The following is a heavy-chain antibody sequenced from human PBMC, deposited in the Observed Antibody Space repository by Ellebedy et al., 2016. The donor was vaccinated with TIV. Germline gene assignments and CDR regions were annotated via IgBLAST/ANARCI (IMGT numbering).Heavy chain of an antibody. D-gene: IGHD6-19*01. CDR2: IKQDGSEK. CDR3: SRDQWLGRAYYFDS. V-gene: IGHV3-7*01. Sequence: GGSLRLSCGTSGFTFSNYWMTWVRQAPGKGLEWVANIKQDGSEKYYVDSVKGRFSISRDNTKNSLYLQMNSLTDEDPAVYYCSRDQWLGRAYYFDSWGQGTLVTVSS. CDR1: GFTFSNYW. J-gene: IGHJ4*02.